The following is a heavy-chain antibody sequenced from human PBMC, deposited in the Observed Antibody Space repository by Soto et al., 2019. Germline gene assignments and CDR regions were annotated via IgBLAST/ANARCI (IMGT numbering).Heavy chain of an antibody. CDR2: ISAYNGNT. CDR1: GYTFTSYG. CDR3: AMASGIFGVGATSLFDY. Sequence: ASVKVSCKASGYTFTSYGISWVRQAPGQGLEWMGWISAYNGNTNYAQKLQGRVTMTTDTSTSTAYMELRSLRSDDTAVYYCAMASGIFGVGATSLFDYWGQGTLVTVSS. D-gene: IGHD3-3*01. J-gene: IGHJ4*02. V-gene: IGHV1-18*01.